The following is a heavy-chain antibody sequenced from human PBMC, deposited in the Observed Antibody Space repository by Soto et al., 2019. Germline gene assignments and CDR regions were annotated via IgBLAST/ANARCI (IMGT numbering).Heavy chain of an antibody. CDR1: GYTFTSYG. CDR2: ISAYNGNT. D-gene: IGHD1-1*01. Sequence: QVQLVQSGAEVKKPGASVKVSCKASGYTFTSYGISWVRPAPGQGLEWMGWISAYNGNTNYAQKLQGRVTMTKDTTTSTGNMELKSLRTDDTAAYYCAIDQERTDPERFDYWGQGTIVTVFS. V-gene: IGHV1-18*01. CDR3: AIDQERTDPERFDY. J-gene: IGHJ4*02.